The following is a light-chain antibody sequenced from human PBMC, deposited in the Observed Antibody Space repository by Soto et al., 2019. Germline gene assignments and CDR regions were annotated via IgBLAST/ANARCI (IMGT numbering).Light chain of an antibody. J-gene: IGKJ3*01. CDR3: QQYTVLRT. V-gene: IGKV1-5*03. CDR2: EAS. Sequence: VQLTQSPSTLSASVGDRVTITCRASRSLHTWLAWYQQKPGKAPRLLIYEASNLEIGVPSSFSGSGFGTEFTLTISSLQPDDVATYYCQQYTVLRTLGPGTKVDIK. CDR1: RSLHTW.